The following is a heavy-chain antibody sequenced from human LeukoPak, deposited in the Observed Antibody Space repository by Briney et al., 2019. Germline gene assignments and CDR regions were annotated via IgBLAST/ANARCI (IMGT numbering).Heavy chain of an antibody. D-gene: IGHD3-3*01. J-gene: IGHJ5*02. Sequence: GGSLRLSCAASGFSFTDSAVSWVRHSPGEGLKWVSSISDTGGRTYYAGSVKGRFTITRDNSRNTINLQMNSLRAGDTARYYCAKGGQDFDFWRFDLWGQGILVIVSS. V-gene: IGHV3-23*01. CDR2: ISDTGGRT. CDR1: GFSFTDSA. CDR3: AKGGQDFDFWRFDL.